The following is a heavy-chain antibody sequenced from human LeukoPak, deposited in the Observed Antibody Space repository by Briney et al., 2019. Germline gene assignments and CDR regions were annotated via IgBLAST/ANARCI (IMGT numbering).Heavy chain of an antibody. CDR1: GSTFSSYW. CDR3: ARDKEYSGSYLVPAYYFDY. V-gene: IGHV3-7*01. D-gene: IGHD1-26*01. Sequence: GGSLRLSCAASGSTFSSYWTSWVRQAPGKGLEWVANIKQDGSEKYYVDSVKGRFTISRDNAKNSLYLQMNSLRAEDTAVYYCARDKEYSGSYLVPAYYFDYWGQGTLVTVSS. CDR2: IKQDGSEK. J-gene: IGHJ4*02.